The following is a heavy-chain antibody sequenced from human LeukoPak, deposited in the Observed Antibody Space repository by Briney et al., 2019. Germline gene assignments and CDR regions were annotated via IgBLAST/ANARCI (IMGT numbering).Heavy chain of an antibody. D-gene: IGHD3-10*01. Sequence: ASVKVSCKASGYTFTSYYMHWVRQAPGQGLEWMGIINPSGGSTSYAQKFQGRVTMTRDTSTSTVYMELSSLRSEDTAVYYCARDYYGSGTPYSGMLFDPWGQGTLVTVSP. CDR2: INPSGGST. CDR1: GYTFTSYY. J-gene: IGHJ5*02. V-gene: IGHV1-46*01. CDR3: ARDYYGSGTPYSGMLFDP.